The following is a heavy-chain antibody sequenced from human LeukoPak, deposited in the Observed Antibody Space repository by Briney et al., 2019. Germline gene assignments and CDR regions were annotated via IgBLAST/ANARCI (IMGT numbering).Heavy chain of an antibody. CDR2: IYYSGST. V-gene: IGHV4-59*01. CDR3: ARGSWYGMDV. Sequence: SETLSLTCTVSGGSISSYYWRWIRQPPGKGLEWIGYIYYSGSTNYNPSLKSQVTTSVDTSKNQFSLKLSSVPAADTAVYYCARGSWYGMDVWGQGSTVSAS. CDR1: GGSISSYY. J-gene: IGHJ6*02.